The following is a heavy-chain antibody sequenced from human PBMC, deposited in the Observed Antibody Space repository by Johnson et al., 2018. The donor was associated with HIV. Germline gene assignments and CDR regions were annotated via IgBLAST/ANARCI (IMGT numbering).Heavy chain of an antibody. CDR3: ARRCSSSSCSHGAFDI. CDR2: VSDGAGNT. V-gene: IGHV3-23*04. D-gene: IGHD2-2*01. CDR1: GFTFSSYG. Sequence: MQLVESGGGLVQPGGSLRLSCAASGFTFSSYGLTWVRQAPGKGLEWVSTVSDGAGNTYYADSVKGRFTLSRDNSKNTLFLQMNSLRAEDTAVYYCARRCSSSSCSHGAFDIWGQGTVVTVSS. J-gene: IGHJ3*02.